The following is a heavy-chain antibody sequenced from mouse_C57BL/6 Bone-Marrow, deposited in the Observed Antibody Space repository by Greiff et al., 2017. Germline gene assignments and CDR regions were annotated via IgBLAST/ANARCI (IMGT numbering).Heavy chain of an antibody. J-gene: IGHJ1*03. CDR2: IHPNSGST. CDR1: GYTFTSYW. Sequence: QVQLQQPGAELVKPGASVKLSCKASGYTFTSYWMHWVKQRPGQGLEWIGMIHPNSGSTNYNEKFKSKATLTVDKSSSIAYMQLSSLTSEDSAVYYCARSRGSSRYWYFDVWGTGTTVTVSS. CDR3: ARSRGSSRYWYFDV. V-gene: IGHV1-64*01. D-gene: IGHD1-1*01.